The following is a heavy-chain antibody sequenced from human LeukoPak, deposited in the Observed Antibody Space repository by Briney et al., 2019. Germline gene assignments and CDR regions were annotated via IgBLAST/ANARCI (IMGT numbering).Heavy chain of an antibody. CDR2: IIPIFGTA. D-gene: IGHD5-18*01. J-gene: IGHJ4*02. CDR1: AGTFSICA. V-gene: IGHV1-69*06. Sequence: GASVKVSFKASAGTFSICAISWVRQSPGQGLEWMGRIIPIFGTANYAQKFQGRVTITADKSTSTAYMELSSLRSEDTAVYCCARSGPGTAMPQGYWGQGTLVTVSS. CDR3: ARSGPGTAMPQGY.